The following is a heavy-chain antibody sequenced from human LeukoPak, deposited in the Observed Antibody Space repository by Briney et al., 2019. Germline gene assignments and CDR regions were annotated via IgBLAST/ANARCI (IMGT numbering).Heavy chain of an antibody. CDR1: GFNFSDYY. D-gene: IGHD6-19*01. Sequence: GGSLRLSCAASGFNFSDYYMSWIRQAPAKGLAWVSYISSSGNTIYYTDSVKGRFTTSRDNAKNSLYLQMHSLRAEDTAVYYCARDPIAVAGRELDFDYWGQGTLVTVSS. CDR3: ARDPIAVAGRELDFDY. CDR2: ISSSGNTI. J-gene: IGHJ4*02. V-gene: IGHV3-11*04.